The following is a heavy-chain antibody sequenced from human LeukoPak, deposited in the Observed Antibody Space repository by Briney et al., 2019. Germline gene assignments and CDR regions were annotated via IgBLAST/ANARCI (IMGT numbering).Heavy chain of an antibody. CDR2: VNSDGTST. CDR1: GFTFDDYG. V-gene: IGHV3-74*01. Sequence: PGGSLRLSCAASGFTFDDYGMSWVRQVPGKGLVWVSRVNSDGTSTTYADSVKGRFTISRDNAKNTLYLQMTSLTTEDTAVYYCAAPGNGASGPFDFWGQGTLVTVSS. J-gene: IGHJ4*02. D-gene: IGHD3-10*01. CDR3: AAPGNGASGPFDF.